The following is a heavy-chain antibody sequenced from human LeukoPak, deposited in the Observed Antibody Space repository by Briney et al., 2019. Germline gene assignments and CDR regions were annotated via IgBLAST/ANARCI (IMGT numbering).Heavy chain of an antibody. CDR1: GGTFSSYA. Sequence: SVKVSCKASGGTFSSYAISWVRQAPGQGLEWMGRIIPILGIANYAQKFQGRVTITADKSTSTAYMELSSLRSEDTAVYYCATWNSDWEFAYWGQGTLVSVSS. J-gene: IGHJ4*02. CDR2: IIPILGIA. D-gene: IGHD1/OR15-1a*01. V-gene: IGHV1-69*04. CDR3: ATWNSDWEFAY.